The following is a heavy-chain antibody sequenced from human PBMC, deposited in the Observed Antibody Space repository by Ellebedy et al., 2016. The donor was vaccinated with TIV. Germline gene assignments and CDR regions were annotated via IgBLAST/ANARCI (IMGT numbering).Heavy chain of an antibody. J-gene: IGHJ4*02. CDR2: IGGSGGRA. CDR3: AKFPSVTTPGVDF. CDR1: GFTFSTYA. Sequence: PGGSLRLSCAASGFTFSTYALTWVRQAPGRGLEWVSAIGGSGGRANYADSVRGRFTISRDNSKSTLFLYMNNLRAEDTAAYYCAKFPSVTTPGVDFWGQGTLVTVSS. V-gene: IGHV3-23*01. D-gene: IGHD4-17*01.